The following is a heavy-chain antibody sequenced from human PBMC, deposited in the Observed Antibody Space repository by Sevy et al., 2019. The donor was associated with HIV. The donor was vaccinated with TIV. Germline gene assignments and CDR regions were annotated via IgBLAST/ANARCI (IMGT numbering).Heavy chain of an antibody. D-gene: IGHD3-16*01. Sequence: SETLSLTCDVSGYSISSGYYWGWIRQSPGKGLEWIGNVYHTGGTFYNPSLKSRLTISLDTSKNQFSLRLTSVTAADPAVYYCARGFGFGGKFSPPYNHFDPWGQGALVTVSS. CDR1: GYSISSGYY. V-gene: IGHV4-38-2*01. CDR3: ARGFGFGGKFSPPYNHFDP. J-gene: IGHJ5*02. CDR2: VYHTGGT.